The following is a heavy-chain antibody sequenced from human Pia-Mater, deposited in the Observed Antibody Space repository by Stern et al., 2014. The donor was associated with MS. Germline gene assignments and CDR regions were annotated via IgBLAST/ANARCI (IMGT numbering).Heavy chain of an antibody. V-gene: IGHV3-30*18. CDR3: AKGDNWRRLNP. CDR1: GFTFSAYG. D-gene: IGHD1-20*01. CDR2: ISADGTLK. Sequence: MQLVASGGGVAQPGRSLRLSCAASGFTFSAYGMHWVRQAPGKGLEWVAVISADGTLKFYGDSVKGRFTISRDNSKNTLFLQMNSLRAEDTAVYYCAKGDNWRRLNPWGQGTLVTVSS. J-gene: IGHJ5*02.